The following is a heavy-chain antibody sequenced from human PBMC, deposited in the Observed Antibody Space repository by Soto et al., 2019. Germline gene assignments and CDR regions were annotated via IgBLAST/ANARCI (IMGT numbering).Heavy chain of an antibody. CDR1: GYTFTSYD. V-gene: IGHV1-8*01. CDR3: ARCRKVYDFWSGYPYYYYYYGMDV. CDR2: MNPKSVNT. J-gene: IGHJ6*02. D-gene: IGHD3-3*01. Sequence: QVQLVQSGAEVKKPGASVKVSCKASGYTFTSYDINWVRQATGQGLEWMGWMNPKSVNTGYAQKFQGRVTMTRNTPISTAYMELSSLRSEDTAVYYCARCRKVYDFWSGYPYYYYYYGMDVWGQGTTGTVSS.